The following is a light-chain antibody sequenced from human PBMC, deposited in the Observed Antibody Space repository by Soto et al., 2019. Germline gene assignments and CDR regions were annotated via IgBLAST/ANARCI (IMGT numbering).Light chain of an antibody. CDR1: QTINNS. V-gene: IGKV1-5*03. Sequence: DIRMTQFRPTLSASIGDRVTIACSASQTINNSLAWYQQKPGKAPKLLIYKASTLETGVPSRFSGSGSGTEFTLTISSLQPDDFATYYCQQYDSYSPYTFGQGTRLEIK. CDR2: KAS. J-gene: IGKJ2*01. CDR3: QQYDSYSPYT.